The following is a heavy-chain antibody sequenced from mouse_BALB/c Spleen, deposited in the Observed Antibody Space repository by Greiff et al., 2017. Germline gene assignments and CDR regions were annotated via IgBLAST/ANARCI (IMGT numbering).Heavy chain of an antibody. CDR3: ARDRGTWYFDV. CDR2: IWAGGST. J-gene: IGHJ1*01. D-gene: IGHD3-3*01. V-gene: IGHV2-9*02. Sequence: QVQLKESGPGLVAPSQSLSITCTVSGFSLTSYGVHWVRQPPGKGLEWLGVIWAGGSTNYNSALMSRLSISKDNSKSQVFLKMNSLQTDDTAMYYCARDRGTWYFDVWGAGTTVTVSS. CDR1: GFSLTSYG.